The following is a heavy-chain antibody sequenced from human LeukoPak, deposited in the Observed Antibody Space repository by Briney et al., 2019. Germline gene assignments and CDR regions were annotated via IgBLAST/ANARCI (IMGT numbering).Heavy chain of an antibody. Sequence: PGGSLRLSCTASGFTFSNSWMSWVRQAPGKGLEWVANIKQDGSAKYYVDSVKGRFTISRDNAKNSLYLQMNSLRAEDTAVYYCAGAWTQRDNYWGQGTLVTVSS. J-gene: IGHJ4*02. CDR3: AGAWTQRDNY. D-gene: IGHD3-9*01. CDR1: GFTFSNSW. CDR2: IKQDGSAK. V-gene: IGHV3-7*01.